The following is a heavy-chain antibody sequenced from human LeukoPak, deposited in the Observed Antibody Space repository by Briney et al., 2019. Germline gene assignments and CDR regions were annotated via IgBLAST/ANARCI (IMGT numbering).Heavy chain of an antibody. Sequence: SVKVSCKASGYTFTSCAISWVRQAPGQGLEWMGGIIPIFGTANYAQKFQGRVTITADESTSTAYMGLSSLRSEDTAVYYCARVRGYDFWSGYFDYWGQGTLVTVSS. CDR1: GYTFTSCA. J-gene: IGHJ4*02. CDR2: IIPIFGTA. CDR3: ARVRGYDFWSGYFDY. V-gene: IGHV1-69*13. D-gene: IGHD3-3*01.